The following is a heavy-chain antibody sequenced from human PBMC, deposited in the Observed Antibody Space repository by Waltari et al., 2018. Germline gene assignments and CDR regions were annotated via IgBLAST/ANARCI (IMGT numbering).Heavy chain of an antibody. V-gene: IGHV4-4*02. CDR1: GDSMTTSDC. Sequence: QLQLQESGPGLVKPSGTLSLTCAVSGDSMTTSDCWSWVRQSPGKGLEWIGQVRGDGRTNYNPAVASRVTISRDTSTNQYSLRVTSATAADTAVYYCARDRGRGLYLDSWGQGILVTVSS. J-gene: IGHJ4*02. D-gene: IGHD2-15*01. CDR3: ARDRGRGLYLDS. CDR2: VRGDGRT.